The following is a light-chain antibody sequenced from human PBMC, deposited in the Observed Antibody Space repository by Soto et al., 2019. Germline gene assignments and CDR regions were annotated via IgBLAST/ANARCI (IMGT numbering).Light chain of an antibody. V-gene: IGKV1-5*01. CDR1: QRVSTG. Sequence: DVAVTKSPATLSVSLGYGVTLTCRASQRVSTGLAWYQQKPGKAPRLLISDASIWESGIPARFSGSGSGTEFTLTISSLEPEDFAVYYCQQYGSSPFTFGGGTKVDIK. CDR2: DAS. J-gene: IGKJ4*01. CDR3: QQYGSSPFT.